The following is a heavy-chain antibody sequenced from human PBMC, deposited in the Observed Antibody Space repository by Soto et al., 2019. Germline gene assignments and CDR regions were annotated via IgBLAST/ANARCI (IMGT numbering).Heavy chain of an antibody. D-gene: IGHD3-9*01. CDR1: GGSISSSSYY. J-gene: IGHJ4*02. CDR3: ARPEVYYDILTGDN. V-gene: IGHV4-39*01. CDR2: IYYSGST. Sequence: SETLSLTCTVSGGSISSSSYYWGWIRQPPGKGLEWIGSIYYSGSTYYNPSLKSRVTIPVDTSKNQFSLKLSSVTAADTAVYYCARPEVYYDILTGDNWGQGTLVTVSS.